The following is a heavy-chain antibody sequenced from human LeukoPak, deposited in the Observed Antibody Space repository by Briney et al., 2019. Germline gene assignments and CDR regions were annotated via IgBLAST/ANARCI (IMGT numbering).Heavy chain of an antibody. CDR2: VYYSGST. J-gene: IGHJ5*02. CDR3: ARVVARENWFDP. CDR1: SGSISSYY. V-gene: IGHV4-59*08. Sequence: SETLSLTCTVSSGSISSYYWSWIRQPPGKGLEWIGYVYYSGSTNYNPSLKSRVTISVDTSKTQFSLKLSSVTAADTAVYYCARVVARENWFDPWGQGTLVTVSS. D-gene: IGHD2-15*01.